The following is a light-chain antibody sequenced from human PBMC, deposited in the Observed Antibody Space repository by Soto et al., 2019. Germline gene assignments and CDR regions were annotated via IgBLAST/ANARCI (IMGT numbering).Light chain of an antibody. Sequence: DIVMTQSPDSLAVSLGERATINCKSSQSVLYSSNNKNYLVWYQQKPGQPPKLLIYWASTRESGVPDRFSGSGSGTDFTLTISRLQAEDVAVYYCQQYYSTPLTFGGGTTVDIK. CDR3: QQYYSTPLT. J-gene: IGKJ4*01. V-gene: IGKV4-1*01. CDR1: QSVLYSSNNKNY. CDR2: WAS.